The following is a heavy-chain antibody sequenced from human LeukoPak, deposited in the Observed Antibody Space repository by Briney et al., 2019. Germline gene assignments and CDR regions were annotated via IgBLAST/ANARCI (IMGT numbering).Heavy chain of an antibody. D-gene: IGHD1-26*01. V-gene: IGHV1-69*05. CDR2: IIPIFGTA. J-gene: IGHJ4*02. CDR1: GGTFSSYA. Sequence: ASVKVSCKASGGTFSSYAISWVRQAPGQGLEWMGGIIPIFGTANYAQKFQGRVTVTTDESTSTAYMELSSLRSEDTAVYYCARVSGSYSYYFDYWGQGTLVTVSS. CDR3: ARVSGSYSYYFDY.